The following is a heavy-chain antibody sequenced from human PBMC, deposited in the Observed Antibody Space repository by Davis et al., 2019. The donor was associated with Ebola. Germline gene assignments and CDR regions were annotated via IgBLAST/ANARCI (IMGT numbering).Heavy chain of an antibody. J-gene: IGHJ4*02. D-gene: IGHD5-18*01. CDR1: GYTFSNYA. CDR2: ISAYNGNT. V-gene: IGHV1-18*01. CDR3: ARDITAMALDY. Sequence: ASVKVSCKASGYTFSNYAMNWVRQAPGQGLEWMGWISAYNGNTNYAQKLQGRVTMTTDTSTSTAYMELRSLRSDDTAVYYCARDITAMALDYWGQGTLVTVSS.